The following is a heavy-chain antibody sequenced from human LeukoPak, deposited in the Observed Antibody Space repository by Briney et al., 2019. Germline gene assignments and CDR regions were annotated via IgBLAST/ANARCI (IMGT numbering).Heavy chain of an antibody. CDR2: ISSSSSYI. V-gene: IGHV3-21*01. CDR1: GFTFSSYA. J-gene: IGHJ4*02. Sequence: GGSLRLSCAASGFTFSSYAMSWVRQAPGKGLEWVSSISSSSSYIYYADSVKGRFTISRDNAKNSLYLQMNSLRAEDTAVYYCARDAQAARSGYFDWLSPGDLFYWGQGTLVTVSS. CDR3: ARDAQAARSGYFDWLSPGDLFY. D-gene: IGHD3-9*01.